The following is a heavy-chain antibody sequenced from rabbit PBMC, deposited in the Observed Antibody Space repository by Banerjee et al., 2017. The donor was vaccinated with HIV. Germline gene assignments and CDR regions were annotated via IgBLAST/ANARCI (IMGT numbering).Heavy chain of an antibody. V-gene: IGHV1S40*01. CDR3: ARDLAGVTGWNFDL. Sequence: QSLEESGGDLVKPEGSLTLTCTASGFDLSGYYDMCWVRQAPGKGLEWIACIYVGSSGKTYYATWAKGRFTISRPSSTTVALQMTSLTAADTATYFCARDLAGVTGWNFDLWGPGTLVTVS. J-gene: IGHJ4*01. CDR1: GFDLSGYYD. D-gene: IGHD4-1*01. CDR2: IYVGSSGKT.